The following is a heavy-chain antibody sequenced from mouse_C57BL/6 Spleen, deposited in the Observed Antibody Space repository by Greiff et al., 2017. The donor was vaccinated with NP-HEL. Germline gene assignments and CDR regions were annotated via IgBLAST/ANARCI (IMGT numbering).Heavy chain of an antibody. V-gene: IGHV8-12*01. D-gene: IGHD4-1*02. Sequence: QVTLKVSGPGILQSSQTLSLTCSFSGFSLSTSGMGVSWIRQPSGKGLEWLAHIYWDDDKRYNPSLKRRLTISKDTSSNQVCLKITSVDTADTATYYCASTGTGAMDYWGQGTSVTVSS. CDR3: ASTGTGAMDY. CDR2: IYWDDDK. CDR1: GFSLSTSGMG. J-gene: IGHJ4*01.